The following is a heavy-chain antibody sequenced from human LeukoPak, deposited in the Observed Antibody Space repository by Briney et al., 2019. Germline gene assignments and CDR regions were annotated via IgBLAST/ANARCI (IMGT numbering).Heavy chain of an antibody. CDR1: GFTFSSYE. V-gene: IGHV3-48*03. J-gene: IGHJ6*02. Sequence: PGGSLRLSCAASGFTFSSYEMNWVRQATGKGLEGVSYISSSGSTIYYADSVKGRYTISRDNAKNSLYLQVNSPRAEDTAVYYCSRDGLAAAGTLIYYYGMDVWGQGTTVTVSS. CDR2: ISSSGSTI. D-gene: IGHD6-13*01. CDR3: SRDGLAAAGTLIYYYGMDV.